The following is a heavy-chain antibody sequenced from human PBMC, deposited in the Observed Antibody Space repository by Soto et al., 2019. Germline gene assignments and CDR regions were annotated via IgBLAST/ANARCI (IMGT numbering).Heavy chain of an antibody. CDR2: IYYGGTT. D-gene: IGHD3-10*01. CDR1: GGSISGSF. Sequence: SETLSLTCTVSGGSISGSFWSWIRQSPGKGLEWVGYIYYGGTTSYNPSLKSRVTISLETSKSQFSLRLTSVTAADTAVYYCARLGRYYQSLDSWGPGTLVTVSS. CDR3: ARLGRYYQSLDS. J-gene: IGHJ5*01. V-gene: IGHV4-59*08.